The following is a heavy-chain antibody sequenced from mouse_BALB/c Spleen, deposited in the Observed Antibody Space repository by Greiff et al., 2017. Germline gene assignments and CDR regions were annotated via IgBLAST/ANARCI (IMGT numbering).Heavy chain of an antibody. Sequence: VQLQQSGTVLARPGASVKMSCKASGYTFTSYWMHWVKQRPGQGLEWIGAIYPGNSDTSYNQKFKGKAKLTAVTSTSTAYMELSSLTNEDSAVYYCTRRGGSLAWFAYWGQGTLVTVSA. D-gene: IGHD1-1*02. CDR3: TRRGGSLAWFAY. J-gene: IGHJ3*01. V-gene: IGHV1-5*01. CDR1: GYTFTSYW. CDR2: IYPGNSDT.